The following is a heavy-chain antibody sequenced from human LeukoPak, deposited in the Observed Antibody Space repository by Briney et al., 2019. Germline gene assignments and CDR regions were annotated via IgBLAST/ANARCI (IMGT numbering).Heavy chain of an antibody. CDR3: AREHCSGGSCYGPYYYYYYYMDV. CDR2: ISAYNGNT. CDR1: GYTFTSYG. Sequence: ASVKVSCKASGYTFTSYGISWVRQAPGQGLEWMGWISAYNGNTNYAQKLQGRVTMTTDTSTSTAYMELRSLRSDDTAVYYRAREHCSGGSCYGPYYYYYYYMDVWGKGTTVTVSS. V-gene: IGHV1-18*01. D-gene: IGHD2-15*01. J-gene: IGHJ6*03.